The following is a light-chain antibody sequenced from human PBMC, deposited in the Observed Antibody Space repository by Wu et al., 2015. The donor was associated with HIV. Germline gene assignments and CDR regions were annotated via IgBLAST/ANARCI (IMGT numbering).Light chain of an antibody. J-gene: IGKJ3*01. CDR3: QQTSSTPNT. Sequence: DIQMTQSPPTLSASVGDRVTITCRASQNVNIWLAWYQHKEGRPPKILISKASTLENGVPLRFVGSGSGTEFTLTISGLQPEDFATYYCQQTSSTPNTFGPGTKVDIQ. V-gene: IGKV1-5*03. CDR2: KAS. CDR1: QNVNIW.